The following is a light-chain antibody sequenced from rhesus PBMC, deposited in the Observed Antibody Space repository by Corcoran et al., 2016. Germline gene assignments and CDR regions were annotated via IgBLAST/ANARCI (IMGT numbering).Light chain of an antibody. CDR1: QSISSW. CDR2: KAS. CDR3: LQYSSSPHS. V-gene: IGKV1-22*01. Sequence: DIQMTQSPSSLSASVGDTVTITCRASQSISSWLDWYQQKPGKAPKLLIYKASSLQSGVPSRFSGRGAGTDFTLTISSLQPEDFATYYCLQYSSSPHSFGQGTKVEIK. J-gene: IGKJ2*01.